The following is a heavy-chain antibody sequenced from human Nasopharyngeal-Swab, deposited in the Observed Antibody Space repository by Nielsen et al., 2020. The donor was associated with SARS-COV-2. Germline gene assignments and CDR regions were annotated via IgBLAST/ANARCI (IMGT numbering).Heavy chain of an antibody. CDR1: GGSFSRGGYY. D-gene: IGHD6-13*01. J-gene: IGHJ3*01. V-gene: IGHV4-31*03. CDR3: ARVTRSSWYVAFDV. Sequence: LRLSCSVSGGSFSRGGYYWAWIRQHPGKGLEWIGNFYYSGSTYYSPSLRSRVTMSVDTSKNLFSLRLTSVTAADTAVYYCARVTRSSWYVAFDVWGQGTLVTVSS. CDR2: FYYSGST.